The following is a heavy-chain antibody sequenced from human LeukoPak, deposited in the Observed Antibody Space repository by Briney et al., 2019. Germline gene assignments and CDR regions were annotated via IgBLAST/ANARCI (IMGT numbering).Heavy chain of an antibody. Sequence: ASVKVSCKASGYTFTSYGISWVRQAPGQGLEWMGWISAYNGNTNYAQKLQGRVTMTTDTSTSTAYMELRSLRSDDTAVYYCARVGTIFGVVTLIDYWGQGTLVTVSS. V-gene: IGHV1-18*01. J-gene: IGHJ4*02. D-gene: IGHD3-3*01. CDR2: ISAYNGNT. CDR3: ARVGTIFGVVTLIDY. CDR1: GYTFTSYG.